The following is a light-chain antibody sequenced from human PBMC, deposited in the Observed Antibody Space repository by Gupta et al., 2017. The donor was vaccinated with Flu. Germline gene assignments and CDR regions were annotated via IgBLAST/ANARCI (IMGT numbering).Light chain of an antibody. CDR1: QSINND. V-gene: IGKV3-15*01. J-gene: IGKJ2*01. CDR3: QPSTNRPPFT. Sequence: IVLQQSPANLSVSPRERATLPCRASQSINNDIAWYQQKPGQAPRLLIYVASTRDTGRPARFIGSGWGRELTLTISSRQSEYCSFYYWQPSTNRPPFTFGQGTKLEIK. CDR2: VAS.